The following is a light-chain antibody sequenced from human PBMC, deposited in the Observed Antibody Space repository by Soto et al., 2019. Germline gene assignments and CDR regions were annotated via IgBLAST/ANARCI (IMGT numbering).Light chain of an antibody. Sequence: EIVMTQSPVTLSVSPGKRATLFCRASQSISNNLAWYQQKPGQAPRLLIYGASTRATGVPARFSGSGSGTEFALTISSLQSEDSAVYYCQQYKNWPPITFGQGTRLEIK. CDR3: QQYKNWPPIT. V-gene: IGKV3-15*01. CDR2: GAS. CDR1: QSISNN. J-gene: IGKJ5*01.